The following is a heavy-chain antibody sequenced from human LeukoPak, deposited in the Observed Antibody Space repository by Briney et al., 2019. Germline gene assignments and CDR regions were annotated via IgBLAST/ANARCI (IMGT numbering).Heavy chain of an antibody. Sequence: PGGSLRLSCAASGFTFSSYSMNWVRQAPGKGLEWVSSISGSSSYIYYADSVKGRFTISRDNAQNSLYLQMNSLRAEDTALYYCASSWRSSWYLDYWGQGTLVTVSS. D-gene: IGHD6-13*01. CDR3: ASSWRSSWYLDY. V-gene: IGHV3-21*01. J-gene: IGHJ4*02. CDR2: ISGSSSYI. CDR1: GFTFSSYS.